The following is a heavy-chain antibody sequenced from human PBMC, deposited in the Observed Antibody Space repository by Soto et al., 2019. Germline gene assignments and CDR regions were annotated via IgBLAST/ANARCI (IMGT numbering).Heavy chain of an antibody. CDR2: IYFRGNT. Sequence: SETLSLTCTVSVDSISGYYWSWIRQPPGKGLEWIGYIYFRGNTNYNPSLKSRVTISVDTSKNQFSLKLSSATAADTAVYYCARGGDARWSNFDYWGQGALVTVSS. CDR1: VDSISGYY. CDR3: ARGGDARWSNFDY. J-gene: IGHJ4*02. D-gene: IGHD2-15*01. V-gene: IGHV4-59*01.